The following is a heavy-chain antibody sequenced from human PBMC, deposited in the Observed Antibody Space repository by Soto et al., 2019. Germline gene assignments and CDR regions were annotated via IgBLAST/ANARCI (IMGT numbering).Heavy chain of an antibody. CDR3: ARPGIAVALYP. D-gene: IGHD6-19*01. V-gene: IGHV4-39*01. CDR2: FYYSGST. J-gene: IGHJ5*02. Sequence: LQLQESGPGLVKPSETLSLSCTVSGGSVSSSTYYWGWIRQPPGKGLEWIGSFYYSGSTYYNPSLTGPGPITGDNSKNQFPPEPSPVTPAETALYFRARPGIAVALYPWGQGTLVTVSS. CDR1: GGSVSSSTYY.